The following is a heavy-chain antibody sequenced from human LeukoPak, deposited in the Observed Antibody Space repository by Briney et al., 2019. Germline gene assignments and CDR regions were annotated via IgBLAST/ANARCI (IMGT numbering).Heavy chain of an antibody. CDR1: GFTFSSYA. J-gene: IGHJ6*03. D-gene: IGHD1-7*01. CDR2: ISGSDDNT. V-gene: IGHV3-23*01. CDR3: ANGTGTTFRFRTYSYFYHMDV. Sequence: GGSPRLSCAASGFTFSSYAMNWVRQAPGKGLEWVSSISGSDDNTYYADSVKGRFTISRDNSKNTLYLQMNSLRAEDTAVYYCANGTGTTFRFRTYSYFYHMDVWGKGTTVTVSS.